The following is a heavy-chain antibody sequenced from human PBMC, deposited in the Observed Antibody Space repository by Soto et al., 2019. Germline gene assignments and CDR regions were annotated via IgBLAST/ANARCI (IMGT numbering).Heavy chain of an antibody. V-gene: IGHV3-33*01. CDR3: ARTYCTSWANAFDV. CDR1: GFTFSSYG. Sequence: QVLLVESGGGVVQPGKSLRLSCAASGFTFSSYGMHWVRQAPGKGLEWVAVIWNDGSNKFYADSVKGRFTISRDNSKNQLYLQMDSPKAEDTAGYYCARTYCTSWANAFDVRGQATLVTVSS. D-gene: IGHD2-8*01. CDR2: IWNDGSNK. J-gene: IGHJ3*01.